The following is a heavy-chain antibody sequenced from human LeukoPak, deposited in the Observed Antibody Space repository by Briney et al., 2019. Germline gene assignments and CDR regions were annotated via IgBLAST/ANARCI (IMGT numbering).Heavy chain of an antibody. D-gene: IGHD5-24*01. CDR1: GGSISSSSYY. Sequence: PSETLSLTCTVSGGSISSSSYYWGWIRQPPGKGLEWIGYIYYSGSTNYNPSPKSRVTISVDTSKNQFSLKLSSVTAADTAVYYCAGLGDGYNWGNWFDPWGQGTLVTVSS. J-gene: IGHJ5*02. V-gene: IGHV4-61*05. CDR3: AGLGDGYNWGNWFDP. CDR2: IYYSGST.